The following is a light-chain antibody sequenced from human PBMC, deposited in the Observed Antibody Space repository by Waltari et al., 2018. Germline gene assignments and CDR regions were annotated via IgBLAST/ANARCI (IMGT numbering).Light chain of an antibody. V-gene: IGKV3-11*01. Sequence: IVLTQSPATLSLSPGQRATLSCWASQGVGSHLAWYQQKRGQAPRLLIYDASKRTTGIPVRFSGSGFGTDFTLIIDSLESEDFGVYYCQQRSKWPPMFGQGTKVEIK. J-gene: IGKJ1*01. CDR3: QQRSKWPPM. CDR1: QGVGSH. CDR2: DAS.